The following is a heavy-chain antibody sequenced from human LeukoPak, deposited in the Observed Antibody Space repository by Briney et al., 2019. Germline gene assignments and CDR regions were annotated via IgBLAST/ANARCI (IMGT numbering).Heavy chain of an antibody. Sequence: GGSLRLSCAVSGSTFSSYWMNWVRQAPGKGLEWVANINPTGSGKYYVDSVKGRFTISRDNAKNSLYLGMNSLRVEDTAVYYCGRGDPDYWGQGALVTVSS. V-gene: IGHV3-7*01. CDR2: INPTGSGK. CDR3: GRGDPDY. CDR1: GSTFSSYW. J-gene: IGHJ4*02.